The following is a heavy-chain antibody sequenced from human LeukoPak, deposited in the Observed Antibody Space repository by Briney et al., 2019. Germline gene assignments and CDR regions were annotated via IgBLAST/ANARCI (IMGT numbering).Heavy chain of an antibody. Sequence: SETLSLTCTVSGGSISSSSYYWGWIRQPPGKGLEWIGSIYYSGSTYYNPSLKSRVSISVHTSKNQFSLKLRSVTAADTAVYYCARRVWGGSGKVLDYWGQGTLVTVSS. CDR3: ARRVWGGSGKVLDY. V-gene: IGHV4-39*01. CDR2: IYYSGST. J-gene: IGHJ4*02. D-gene: IGHD3-10*01. CDR1: GGSISSSSYY.